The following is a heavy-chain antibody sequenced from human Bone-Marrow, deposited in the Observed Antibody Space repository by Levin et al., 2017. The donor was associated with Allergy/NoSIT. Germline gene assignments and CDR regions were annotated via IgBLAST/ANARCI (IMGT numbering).Heavy chain of an antibody. D-gene: IGHD3-10*01. CDR1: GGSISSGGYS. Sequence: SQTLSLTCAVSGGSISSGGYSWSWIRQPPGKGLEWIGYIYHSGSTYYNPSLKSRVTISVDRSKNQFSLKLSSVTAADTAVYYCARVSNLGEFGELFPAPPYFDYWGQGTLVTVSS. J-gene: IGHJ4*02. V-gene: IGHV4-30-2*01. CDR3: ARVSNLGEFGELFPAPPYFDY. CDR2: IYHSGST.